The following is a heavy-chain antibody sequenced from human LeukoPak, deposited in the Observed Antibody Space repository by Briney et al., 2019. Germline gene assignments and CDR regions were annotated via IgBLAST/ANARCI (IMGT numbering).Heavy chain of an antibody. D-gene: IGHD3-3*01. Sequence: GASVKVSCKASGYTFTSFGISWVRQAPGQGLEWLGWISAYNANTKYAQKFQGRVTMTTDTSTSSAYMELRSLRSDDTAVYYCARDNSFDFSRDFDYWGQGTLVTVSS. V-gene: IGHV1-18*01. CDR3: ARDNSFDFSRDFDY. CDR2: ISAYNANT. J-gene: IGHJ4*02. CDR1: GYTFTSFG.